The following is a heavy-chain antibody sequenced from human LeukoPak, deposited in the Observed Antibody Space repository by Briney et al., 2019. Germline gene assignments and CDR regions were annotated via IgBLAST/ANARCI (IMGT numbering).Heavy chain of an antibody. CDR3: ARTGDGYNYYNYYYMDV. V-gene: IGHV4-59*11. Sequence: SETLSLTCSVSGASISSHYWGWIRQPPGKGLEWIGYIYYSVRTNYNPSLKSRVTISVDMPNNQFSLKMSSVTAADTAVYYCARTGDGYNYYNYYYMDVWGKGTTVTVTS. CDR1: GASISSHY. CDR2: IYYSVRT. J-gene: IGHJ6*03. D-gene: IGHD5-24*01.